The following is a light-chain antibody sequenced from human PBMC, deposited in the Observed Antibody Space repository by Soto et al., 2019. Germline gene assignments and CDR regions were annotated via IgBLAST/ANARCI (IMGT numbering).Light chain of an antibody. V-gene: IGKV3-11*01. CDR2: DAS. J-gene: IGKJ2*01. CDR3: QQRSSWPPYT. CDR1: QSVSSY. Sequence: EIVLTQSPATLSLSPGERATLSCRASQSVSSYLAWYQQTPGQAPRLLIYDASNRATGIPARFSGSGSGTDFTLTISSLEPEDFAVYYCQQRSSWPPYTFGQGTKLEIK.